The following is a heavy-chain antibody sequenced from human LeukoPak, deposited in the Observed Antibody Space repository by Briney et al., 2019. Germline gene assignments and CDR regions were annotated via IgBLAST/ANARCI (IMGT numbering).Heavy chain of an antibody. D-gene: IGHD3-3*01. CDR1: GFTFSNYW. J-gene: IGHJ3*02. CDR3: ARPTSGQSFDI. V-gene: IGHV3-74*01. CDR2: INPDGSIT. Sequence: GGSLRLSCAASGFTFSNYWMYWVRQAPGKGLVWVSHINPDGSITNYADSVEGRFTISRDNAKNTLDLQMNSLRAEDTAVYYCARPTSGQSFDIWGQGTMVTVSS.